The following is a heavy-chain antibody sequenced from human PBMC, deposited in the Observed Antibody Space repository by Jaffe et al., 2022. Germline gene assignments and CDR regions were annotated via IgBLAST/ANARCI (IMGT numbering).Heavy chain of an antibody. D-gene: IGHD3-3*01. CDR2: ISSSSSTI. CDR1: GFTFSSYS. CDR3: ARPGEDTIFAPHDY. J-gene: IGHJ4*02. Sequence: EVQLVESGGGLVQPGGSLRLSCAASGFTFSSYSMNWVRQAPGKGLEWVSYISSSSSTIYYADSVKGRFTISRDNAKNSLYLQMNSLRAEDTAVYYCARPGEDTIFAPHDYWGQGTLVTVSS. V-gene: IGHV3-48*01.